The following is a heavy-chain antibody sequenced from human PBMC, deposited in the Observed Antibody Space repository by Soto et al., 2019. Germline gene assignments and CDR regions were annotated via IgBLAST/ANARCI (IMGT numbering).Heavy chain of an antibody. CDR1: GFTFTNAW. CDR3: TTDDPINRY. Sequence: EVQLVESGGGLVRPGESLRLSCAASGFTFTNAWIHWVRQAPGKGLEWVGRIKSRTDGGTTDLAAPVKGRFTLSRDDSKNTLYLQMNSLKTEDTAVYYCTTDDPINRYWGQGTLVTVSS. CDR2: IKSRTDGGTT. J-gene: IGHJ4*02. V-gene: IGHV3-15*01.